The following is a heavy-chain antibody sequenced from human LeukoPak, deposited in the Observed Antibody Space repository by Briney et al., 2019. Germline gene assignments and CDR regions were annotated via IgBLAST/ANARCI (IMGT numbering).Heavy chain of an antibody. J-gene: IGHJ4*02. CDR2: IYYTGST. CDR3: ARDFRGGYDFWSGYYTPYYFDY. Sequence: SETLSLTCIVSGDSINTNTYYWGWIRQPPGKGLEWIGSIYYTGSTYYNPSLKSRVTISVDTSKNQFSLKLTSVTAADTAVYYCARDFRGGYDFWSGYYTPYYFDYWGQGTLVTVSP. CDR1: GDSINTNTYY. D-gene: IGHD3-3*01. V-gene: IGHV4-39*07.